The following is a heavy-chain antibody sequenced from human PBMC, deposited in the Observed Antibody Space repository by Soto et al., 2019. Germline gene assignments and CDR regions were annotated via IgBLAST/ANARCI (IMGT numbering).Heavy chain of an antibody. J-gene: IGHJ6*03. Sequence: GEALKISGEGFGYSFNTYWIGRVPHMPWKSQEWMGIIYPGDSDTRYSPSFQGQVTISADKSISTAYLQWSSLKASDTAMYYCAREGGGTDNVTGSYYNYTDVWGKGTPVTV. D-gene: IGHD3-9*01. CDR3: AREGGGTDNVTGSYYNYTDV. V-gene: IGHV5-51*01. CDR1: GYSFNTYW. CDR2: IYPGDSDT.